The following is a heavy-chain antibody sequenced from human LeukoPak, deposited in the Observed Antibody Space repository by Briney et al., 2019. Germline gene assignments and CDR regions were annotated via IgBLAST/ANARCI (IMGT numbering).Heavy chain of an antibody. Sequence: SETLSLTCAVYGGSFSVYYWSWIRQPPGKGRDWIGEINHSGSTNYNPSLKSRVTISVDTSKNQFSLKLSSVTAADTAVYYCAKDAPLGSSWPILDYWGQGTLVTVSS. CDR1: GGSFSVYY. J-gene: IGHJ4*02. D-gene: IGHD6-13*01. V-gene: IGHV4-34*01. CDR3: AKDAPLGSSWPILDY. CDR2: INHSGST.